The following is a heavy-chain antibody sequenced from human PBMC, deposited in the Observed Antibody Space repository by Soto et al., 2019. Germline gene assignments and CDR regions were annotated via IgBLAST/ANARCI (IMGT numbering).Heavy chain of an antibody. J-gene: IGHJ6*02. Sequence: GASVKVSCKASGYTFTGYYMHCVRQAPGQVLEWMGWINPNSGGTNYAQKFQGWVTMTRDTSISTAYMELSRLRSDDTAVYYCARAGITGTRYYYGMDVWGQGTTVTSP. CDR2: INPNSGGT. V-gene: IGHV1-2*04. D-gene: IGHD1-20*01. CDR1: GYTFTGYY. CDR3: ARAGITGTRYYYGMDV.